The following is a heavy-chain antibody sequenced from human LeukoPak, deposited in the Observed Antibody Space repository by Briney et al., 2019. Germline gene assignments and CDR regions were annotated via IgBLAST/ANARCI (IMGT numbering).Heavy chain of an antibody. CDR3: SVGTKLERRRGYFDY. V-gene: IGHV4-34*01. CDR2: INHSGST. Sequence: PSETLSLTCAVYGGSFSGYYWSWIRQPPGKGLGWIGEINHSGSTNYNPSLESRVTISVDTSKNQFSLKLSSVTAADTAVYYCSVGTKLERRRGYFDYWGQGTLVTVSS. J-gene: IGHJ4*02. CDR1: GGSFSGYY. D-gene: IGHD1-1*01.